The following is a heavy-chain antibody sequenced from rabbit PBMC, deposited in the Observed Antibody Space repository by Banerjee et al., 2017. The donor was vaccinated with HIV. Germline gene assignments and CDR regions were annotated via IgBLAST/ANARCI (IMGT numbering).Heavy chain of an antibody. V-gene: IGHV1S45*01. CDR3: ARDAGTSDYDPDYFNL. D-gene: IGHD8-1*01. CDR2: INTSSGNT. CDR1: GFSFSNKYV. J-gene: IGHJ4*01. Sequence: QEQLEESGGDLVKPEGSLTLTCTASGFSFSNKYVMCWVRQAPGKGLEWIACINTSSGNTVYASWAKGRFTISKTSSTTVTLQLNSLTAADTATYFCARDAGTSDYDPDYFNLWGPGTLVTVS.